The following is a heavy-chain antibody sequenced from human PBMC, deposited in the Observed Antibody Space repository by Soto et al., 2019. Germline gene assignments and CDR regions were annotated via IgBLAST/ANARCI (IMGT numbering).Heavy chain of an antibody. Sequence: QVQLVESGGGVVQPGRSLRLSCAASGVTFSNYGMYWVRQAPGKGLEWVAFISDDGSSKFYADPMKGRHTISRDNCKNTLYLQMNSMRAEDTAVYYCVRGIANCWALAYWGKATLVTVPP. V-gene: IGHV3-30*03. J-gene: IGHJ4*02. D-gene: IGHD3-3*01. CDR2: ISDDGSSK. CDR1: GVTFSNYG. CDR3: VRGIANCWALAY.